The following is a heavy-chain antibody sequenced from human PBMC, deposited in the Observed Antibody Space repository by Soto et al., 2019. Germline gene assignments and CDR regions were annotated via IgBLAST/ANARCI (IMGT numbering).Heavy chain of an antibody. Sequence: PSETLSLTCTVSGASITFGGYSWSWIRQTPGKGLEWIGYINHLETTFYNPSFESRLTLSIDRAKNQFSLKLHSMSAADRAVYFCARGGGSDSFDYWGQGILSPSPQ. CDR3: ARGGGSDSFDY. CDR1: GASITFGGYS. J-gene: IGHJ4*02. D-gene: IGHD1-26*01. V-gene: IGHV4-30-2*01. CDR2: INHLETT.